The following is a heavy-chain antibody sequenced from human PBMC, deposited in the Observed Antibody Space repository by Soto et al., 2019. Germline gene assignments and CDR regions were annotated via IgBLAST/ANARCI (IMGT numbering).Heavy chain of an antibody. CDR3: AKVLGYCTNGVCYALDY. D-gene: IGHD2-8*01. CDR1: GFTFSSYA. J-gene: IGHJ4*02. Sequence: EVQLLESGGGLVQPGVSLRLSCAASGFTFSSYAMRWVRQAPGKGLESVSAISGSGGSTYYADSVKGRFTISRDNSKNTLYLQMTSLRAEDTAVYYCAKVLGYCTNGVCYALDYWGQGTLVTVSS. V-gene: IGHV3-23*01. CDR2: ISGSGGST.